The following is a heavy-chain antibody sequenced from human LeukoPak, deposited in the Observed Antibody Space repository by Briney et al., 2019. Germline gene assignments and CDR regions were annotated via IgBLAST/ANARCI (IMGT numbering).Heavy chain of an antibody. V-gene: IGHV3-23*01. CDR1: GFTFSSYA. CDR3: AKSDTSGPTARDY. CDR2: IGGSGSST. D-gene: IGHD3-22*01. J-gene: IGHJ4*02. Sequence: GGSLRLSCAASGFTFSSYAMSWVRQAPGKGLEWVSAIGGSGSSTYYAGSVKGRFTISRDNSKNTLYLQMNSLRAEDTAVYYCAKSDTSGPTARDYWGQGTLVTVSS.